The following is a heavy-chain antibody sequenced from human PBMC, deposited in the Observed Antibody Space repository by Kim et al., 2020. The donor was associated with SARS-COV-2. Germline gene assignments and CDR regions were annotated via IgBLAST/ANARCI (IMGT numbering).Heavy chain of an antibody. CDR1: GTSITSNY. J-gene: IGHJ3*02. V-gene: IGHV4-59*01. D-gene: IGHD6-25*01. Sequence: SETLSLDCAVSGTSITSNYWTWIRQTPGKGLEWLGCMHYSETTYYNSSLESRLTISMDTSRNQFSLKLTSVTSADTAVYFCARERAADTWGPGAMGTVSS. CDR2: MHYSETT. CDR3: ARERAADT.